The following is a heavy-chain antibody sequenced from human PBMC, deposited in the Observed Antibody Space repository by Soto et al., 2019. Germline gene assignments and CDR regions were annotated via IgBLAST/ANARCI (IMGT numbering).Heavy chain of an antibody. D-gene: IGHD6-13*01. Sequence: PSQTLSLTCAISGDSVSSKSAAWSWIRQSPSRGLEWLGRTFYRSKWNTDYAVSLRGRIAINTDTSKNQFSLQLNSVTPDDTAVYYCARGLYGSDWYATDSWGQGTLVTVSS. V-gene: IGHV6-1*01. J-gene: IGHJ4*02. CDR3: ARGLYGSDWYATDS. CDR2: TFYRSKWNT. CDR1: GDSVSSKSAA.